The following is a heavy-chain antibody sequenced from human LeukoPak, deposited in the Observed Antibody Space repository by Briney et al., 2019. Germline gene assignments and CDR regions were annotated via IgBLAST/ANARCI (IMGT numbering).Heavy chain of an antibody. D-gene: IGHD3-22*01. J-gene: IGHJ5*02. CDR1: GYTFTGYY. Sequence: ASVKVSCKASGYTFTGYYMHWVRQAPGQGLEWMGWINPNSGGTNYAQKFQGWVTMTRDTSISTAYMELSSLRSEDTAVYYCARDQADYYDSSGYYPWGQGTLVTVSS. V-gene: IGHV1-2*04. CDR2: INPNSGGT. CDR3: ARDQADYYDSSGYYP.